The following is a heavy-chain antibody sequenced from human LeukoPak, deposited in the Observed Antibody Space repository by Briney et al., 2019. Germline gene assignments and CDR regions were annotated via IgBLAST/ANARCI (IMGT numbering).Heavy chain of an antibody. J-gene: IGHJ4*02. D-gene: IGHD5-24*01. V-gene: IGHV4-34*01. Sequence: PQTLSLTCAVYGGSFNGDYWSWIRQPPGKGLEWIGEINHSGSTNYNPCLKSRVTISVDTSQNQFSLKLSSVTAADTAVYYCARVRWLQPIFDYWGQGTLVTVSS. CDR1: GGSFNGDY. CDR3: ARVRWLQPIFDY. CDR2: INHSGST.